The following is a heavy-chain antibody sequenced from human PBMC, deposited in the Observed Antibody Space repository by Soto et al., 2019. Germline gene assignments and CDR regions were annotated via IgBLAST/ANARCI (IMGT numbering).Heavy chain of an antibody. J-gene: IGHJ4*02. D-gene: IGHD2-2*01. CDR2: IKQDGSEK. CDR1: GFTFRSYW. CDR3: ARXSGVVVPAAIVPDYYFDY. V-gene: IGHV3-7*03. Sequence: GGSLRLSCAVSGFTFRSYWMSWVRQAPGRGLEWVANIKQDGSEKYYVDPVKGRFTVSRDNAKNSLYLQMNSLRAEDTAVYYCARXSGVVVPAAIVPDYYFDYWGQGTLVTVSS.